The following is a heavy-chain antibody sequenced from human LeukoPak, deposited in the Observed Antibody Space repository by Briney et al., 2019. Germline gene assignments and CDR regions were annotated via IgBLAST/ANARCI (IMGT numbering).Heavy chain of an antibody. V-gene: IGHV4-4*08. CDR3: ARESDLGYCSSTSCPGGRGYYYYGMDV. J-gene: IGHJ6*02. D-gene: IGHD2-2*01. Sequence: SETLSLTCSVSGGSISNYFWTWIRQPPGKGLEWIGYIYSSGSTYYNPSLKSRVTISVDTSKNRFSLKLSTVTAADTAVYYCARESDLGYCSSTSCPGGRGYYYYGMDVWGQGTTVTVSS. CDR2: IYSSGST. CDR1: GGSISNYF.